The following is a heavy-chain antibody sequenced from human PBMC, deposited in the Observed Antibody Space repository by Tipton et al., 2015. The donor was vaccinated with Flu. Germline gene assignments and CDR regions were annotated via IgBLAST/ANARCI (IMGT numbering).Heavy chain of an antibody. CDR1: GYTFTNYN. V-gene: IGHV1-46*01. J-gene: IGHJ4*02. Sequence: QLVQSGAEVKKPGASVRISCTASGYTFTNYNMHWVRQAPGQGPVWMGIIYPSGGGTTYAQRFQGRITLTRDKSTSTVYMELSSLTSDDTAFYYCARDRGFGAYTVDYCGQGTLVTVAS. CDR2: IYPSGGGT. CDR3: ARDRGFGAYTVDY. D-gene: IGHD3-10*01.